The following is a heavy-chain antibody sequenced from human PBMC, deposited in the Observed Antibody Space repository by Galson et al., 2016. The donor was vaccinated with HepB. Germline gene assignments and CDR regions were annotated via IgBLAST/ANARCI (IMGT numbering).Heavy chain of an antibody. V-gene: IGHV1-69*06. J-gene: IGHJ6*02. D-gene: IGHD1-26*01. Sequence: SVKVSCKASGGTFSSYAVTWVRQAPGQGLEWMGGIIPIFGSAVYSQKFQGRVTITADKSTTTAYMQLSSLSSEDTAVYYCARVGATSLTWYYYAMDVWGQGTTVTVSS. CDR3: ARVGATSLTWYYYAMDV. CDR1: GGTFSSYA. CDR2: IIPIFGSA.